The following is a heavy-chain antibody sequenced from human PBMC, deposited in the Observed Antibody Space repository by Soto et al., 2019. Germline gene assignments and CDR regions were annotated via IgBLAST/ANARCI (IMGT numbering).Heavy chain of an antibody. J-gene: IGHJ4*02. CDR2: ISQSGNT. CDR3: ARAPKVSGSSQTRPDF. Sequence: SETLSLTCSIYSGSFSGYYWSWIRQPPGKGLEWIGEISQSGNTNYSPSLKSRVSISIDTSKKQFSLNLASVSAADTAVYYCARAPKVSGSSQTRPDFWGQGTLVRVSS. V-gene: IGHV4-34*01. CDR1: SGSFSGYY. D-gene: IGHD6-6*01.